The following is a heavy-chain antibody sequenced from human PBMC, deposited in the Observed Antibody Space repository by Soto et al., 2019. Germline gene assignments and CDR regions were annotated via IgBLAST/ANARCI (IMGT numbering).Heavy chain of an antibody. CDR3: ARVVPGAEAWFGP. V-gene: IGHV1-18*01. D-gene: IGHD2-2*01. CDR1: GYTFSNYG. J-gene: IGHJ5*02. CDR2: ISLYSDGT. Sequence: ASVKVSCKTSGYTFSNYGITWVRQAPGQPLEWLGWISLYSDGTNYAQKFRGRVSMTTDTSTTTAYMELRSLRSDDTAVYYCARVVPGAEAWFGPWGQGTLVTVSS.